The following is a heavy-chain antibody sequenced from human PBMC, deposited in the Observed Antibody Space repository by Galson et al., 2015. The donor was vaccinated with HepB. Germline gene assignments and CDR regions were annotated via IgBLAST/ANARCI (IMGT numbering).Heavy chain of an antibody. Sequence: SVKVSCNASGYSFISYYIHWVRQAPGQGLEWMGIINPTGGATTYAQKFQGRVTMTRDTSTTTVYMELNSLRSEDTAVYYCARDGASGYFFDNAFDIWGQGTMVTVSS. D-gene: IGHD3-22*01. CDR3: ARDGASGYFFDNAFDI. CDR1: GYSFISYY. V-gene: IGHV1-46*01. J-gene: IGHJ3*02. CDR2: INPTGGAT.